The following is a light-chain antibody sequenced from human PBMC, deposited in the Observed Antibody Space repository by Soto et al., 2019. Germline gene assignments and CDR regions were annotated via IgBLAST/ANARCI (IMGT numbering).Light chain of an antibody. CDR3: QQTYTSPLT. Sequence: DIQMTHSPSSLSASVGDRVTITCRASQSISKYLNWYQHKPGEAPKLLIYGASNLQRGVPSRFSGGGSGTDFTLTISSLQPEDFATYYCQQTYTSPLTFGGGTTVE. J-gene: IGKJ4*01. CDR2: GAS. V-gene: IGKV1-39*01. CDR1: QSISKY.